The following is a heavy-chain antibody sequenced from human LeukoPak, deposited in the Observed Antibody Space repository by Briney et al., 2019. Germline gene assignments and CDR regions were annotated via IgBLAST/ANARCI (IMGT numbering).Heavy chain of an antibody. V-gene: IGHV3-23*01. J-gene: IGHJ6*03. CDR2: ISGSGGST. Sequence: GGSLRLSCAASGFTFSSYAMHWVRQAPGKGLEWVSAISGSGGSTYYADSVKGRFTISRDNSKNTLYLQMNSLRAEDTAVYYCAERTAGTTGEYYYYYYMDVWGKGTTVTVSS. CDR1: GFTFSSYA. D-gene: IGHD1-1*01. CDR3: AERTAGTTGEYYYYYYMDV.